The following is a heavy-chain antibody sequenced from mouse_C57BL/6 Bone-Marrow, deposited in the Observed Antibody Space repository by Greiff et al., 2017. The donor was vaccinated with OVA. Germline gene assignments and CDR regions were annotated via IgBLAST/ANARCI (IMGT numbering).Heavy chain of an antibody. J-gene: IGHJ3*01. CDR1: GFSLTSYG. D-gene: IGHD1-1*01. Sequence: VKLQESGPGLVQPSQSLSITCTVSGFSLTSYGVHWVRQSPGKGLAWLGVIWSGGSTDYNAAFISRLSISKDNSKSQVFFKMNSLQADDTAIYYCASLLITTVVARAYWGQGTLVTVSA. V-gene: IGHV2-2*01. CDR3: ASLLITTVVARAY. CDR2: IWSGGST.